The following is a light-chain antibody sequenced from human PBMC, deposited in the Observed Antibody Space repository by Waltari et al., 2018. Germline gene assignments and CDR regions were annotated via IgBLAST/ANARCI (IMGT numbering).Light chain of an antibody. CDR1: QSVDNY. CDR2: DAS. CDR3: QQRGNWPPFT. Sequence: EVVLTQSPATLSLSPGERATLSCRASQSVDNYLAWYQQKPGQAPRLLIYDASNRATGIPARFSGGVSGTDFTLTISSLDPEDFAVYYCQQRGNWPPFTFGPGTKVDIK. J-gene: IGKJ3*01. V-gene: IGKV3-11*01.